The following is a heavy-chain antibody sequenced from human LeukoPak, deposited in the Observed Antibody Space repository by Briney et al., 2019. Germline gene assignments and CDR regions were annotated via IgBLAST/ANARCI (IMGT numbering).Heavy chain of an antibody. CDR1: GFTFSSYS. D-gene: IGHD3-16*01. Sequence: PGGSLRLSCAASGFTFSSYSMNWVRQAPGKGLEWVSSISSSSSYIYYADSVKGRFTISRDNAKNSLYLQMNSLRAEDSAVYYCARGVGSYGYEYYYGLDVWGQGTTVTVSS. J-gene: IGHJ6*02. CDR3: ARGVGSYGYEYYYGLDV. V-gene: IGHV3-21*01. CDR2: ISSSSSYI.